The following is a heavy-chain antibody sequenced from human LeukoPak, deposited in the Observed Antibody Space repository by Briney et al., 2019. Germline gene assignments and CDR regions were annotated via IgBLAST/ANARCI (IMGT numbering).Heavy chain of an antibody. CDR3: TRERSTPGINWFDP. V-gene: IGHV4-34*01. CDR1: GESFSAYS. D-gene: IGHD2-2*01. Sequence: SETLSLTCAVYGESFSAYSWNWIRQSPGKGLEWIGEINHSGSTNYNPSPKSRVNISVDTSKNQTSKRQFSLKLKPVTAADTAVYYCTRERSTPGINWFDPWGQGTLVTVSS. CDR2: INHSGST. J-gene: IGHJ5*02.